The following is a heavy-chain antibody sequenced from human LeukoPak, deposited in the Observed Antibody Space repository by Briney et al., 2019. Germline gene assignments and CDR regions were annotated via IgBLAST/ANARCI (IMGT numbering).Heavy chain of an antibody. CDR2: INPSGGSS. CDR1: GYTFTRYY. V-gene: IGHV1-46*01. Sequence: ASVKGSCKASGYTFTRYYMHWVRQAPGEGGERMGVINPSGGSSSYAQKFQGRVTTTMDTSTTTVYMELSSLRSEDTAVYYCARGVRSNDFWSGYSTGYFDYWGQGPLVTVSS. D-gene: IGHD3-3*01. CDR3: ARGVRSNDFWSGYSTGYFDY. J-gene: IGHJ4*02.